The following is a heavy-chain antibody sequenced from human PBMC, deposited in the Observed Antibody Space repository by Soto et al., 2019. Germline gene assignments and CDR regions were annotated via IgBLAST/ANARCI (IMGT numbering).Heavy chain of an antibody. CDR3: ARTGNYDFWSGPDAFDI. Sequence: QVQLVQSGAEVKKPGSSVKVSCKASGGTFSSYAISWVRQAPGQGLAWMGGIIPIFGTANFAQKFQGRVTSTADESMSTAYMELSSLRSEDTAVYYCARTGNYDFWSGPDAFDIWGQGTMVTVSS. CDR2: IIPIFGTA. CDR1: GGTFSSYA. J-gene: IGHJ3*02. V-gene: IGHV1-69*01. D-gene: IGHD3-3*01.